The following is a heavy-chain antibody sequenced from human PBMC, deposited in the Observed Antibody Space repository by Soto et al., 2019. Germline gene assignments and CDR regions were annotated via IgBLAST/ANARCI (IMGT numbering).Heavy chain of an antibody. CDR3: ARVRLLWFGEPPDWFDP. D-gene: IGHD3-10*01. V-gene: IGHV4-31*03. CDR1: GGSISSGGYY. CDR2: IYYSGST. J-gene: IGHJ5*02. Sequence: QVQLQESGPGLVKPSQTLSLTCTVSGGSISSGGYYWSWIRQHPGKGLEWIGYIYYSGSTYYNPSLKSRVTISVDTSKNQFSLKLSSVTAADTAVYYCARVRLLWFGEPPDWFDPWGQGTLVTVSS.